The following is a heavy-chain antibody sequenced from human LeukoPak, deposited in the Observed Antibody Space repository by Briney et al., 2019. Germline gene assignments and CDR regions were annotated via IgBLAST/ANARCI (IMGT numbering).Heavy chain of an antibody. V-gene: IGHV1-8*01. D-gene: IGHD3-22*01. CDR3: AGEDNSSGYRPFDI. CDR2: MNPNSGNT. CDR1: GYTFTSYD. Sequence: ASVKVSCKASGYTFTSYDINWVRQATGQGLEWMGWMNPNSGNTGYAQKFQGRVTMTRDMSMSTAYMELSRLRSVDTAVYYCAGEDNSSGYRPFDIWGQGTMVTVPS. J-gene: IGHJ3*02.